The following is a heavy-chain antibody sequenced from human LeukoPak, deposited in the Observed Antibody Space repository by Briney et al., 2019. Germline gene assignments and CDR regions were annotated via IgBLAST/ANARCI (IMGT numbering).Heavy chain of an antibody. V-gene: IGHV3-30-3*01. J-gene: IGHJ3*02. CDR1: GFTFSSYA. Sequence: GGSLRLSCAASGFTFSSYAMHWVRQAPGKGLEWVAVISYDGSNKYYADSVKGRFTISRDNSKNTLYLQMNSLRAEDTAVYYCANPRGTDAFDIWGQGTMVTVSS. CDR2: ISYDGSNK. CDR3: ANPRGTDAFDI.